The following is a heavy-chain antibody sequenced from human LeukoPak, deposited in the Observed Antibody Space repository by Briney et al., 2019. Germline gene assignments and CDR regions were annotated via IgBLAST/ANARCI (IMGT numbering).Heavy chain of an antibody. CDR3: ARDLASRNMDTTMVRPDY. D-gene: IGHD5-18*01. V-gene: IGHV3-33*08. CDR1: GFTFSSYE. Sequence: GGSLRLSCAASGFTFSSYEMNWVRQAPRKGLEWVATIWYDGSNKYYADSVKGRFTISRDNSKHTLYLQMNSLGAEDTAVYYCARDLASRNMDTTMVRPDYWGQGTLVTVSS. J-gene: IGHJ4*02. CDR2: IWYDGSNK.